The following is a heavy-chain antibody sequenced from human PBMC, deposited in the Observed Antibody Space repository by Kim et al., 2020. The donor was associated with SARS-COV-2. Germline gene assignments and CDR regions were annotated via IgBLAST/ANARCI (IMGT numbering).Heavy chain of an antibody. V-gene: IGHV4-39*01. Sequence: SETLSLTCTVSGGSISSSSYYWGWIRQPPGKGLEWIGSIYYSGSTYYNPSLKSRVTISEDTSKNPFSLKLSSVTAAATAVYYGARHLYDFWSGYLYGMDVWGQGTTVTVSS. J-gene: IGHJ6*01. D-gene: IGHD3-3*01. CDR2: IYYSGST. CDR3: ARHLYDFWSGYLYGMDV. CDR1: GGSISSSSYY.